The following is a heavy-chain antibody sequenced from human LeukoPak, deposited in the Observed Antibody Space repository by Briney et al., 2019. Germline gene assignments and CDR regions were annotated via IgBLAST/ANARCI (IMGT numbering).Heavy chain of an antibody. J-gene: IGHJ4*02. Sequence: SETLSLTCTVSGGSVSSGSYYWSWIRQPPGKGLEWVGYIYYSGSTNYNPSLKSRVTISVDTSKNQFSLKLSSVTAADTAVYYCARVRLWHYYDSSGYLTAFDYWGQGTLVTVSS. CDR1: GGSVSSGSYY. CDR3: ARVRLWHYYDSSGYLTAFDY. CDR2: IYYSGST. D-gene: IGHD3-22*01. V-gene: IGHV4-61*01.